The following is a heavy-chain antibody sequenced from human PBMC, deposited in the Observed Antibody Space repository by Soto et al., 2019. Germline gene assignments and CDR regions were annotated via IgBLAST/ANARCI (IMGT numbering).Heavy chain of an antibody. Sequence: SETLSLTCTVSGGSISSYYWSWIRQPPGKGLEWIGYIYYSGSTNYNPSLKSRVTISVDTSKNQFSLKLSSVTAADTAVYYCARGPVIPRTLYYFDYWGQGTLVTVSS. CDR3: ARGPVIPRTLYYFDY. J-gene: IGHJ4*02. CDR2: IYYSGST. CDR1: GGSISSYY. V-gene: IGHV4-59*01. D-gene: IGHD3-16*02.